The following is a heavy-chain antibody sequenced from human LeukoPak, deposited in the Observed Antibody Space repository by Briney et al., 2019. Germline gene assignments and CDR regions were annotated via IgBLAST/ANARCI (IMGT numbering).Heavy chain of an antibody. J-gene: IGHJ4*02. D-gene: IGHD2-2*01. CDR2: IHYPEST. CDR1: GFSISSGYF. Sequence: PSETLSLTCAVSGFSISSGYFWGWIRRPPGKGLEWIGTIHYPESTYYNPSLDSRLTISIDTSKNHFSLKLSSVTAADTALYYCARGRGRQLGTRWHPDTHHDYWGQGILVTVSS. CDR3: ARGRGRQLGTRWHPDTHHDY. V-gene: IGHV4-38-2*01.